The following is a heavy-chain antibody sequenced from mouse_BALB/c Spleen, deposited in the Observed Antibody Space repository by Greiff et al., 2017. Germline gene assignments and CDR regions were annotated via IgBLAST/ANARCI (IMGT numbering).Heavy chain of an antibody. CDR2: INPYNDGT. CDR3: ARGGSHPWFAY. CDR1: GYTFTSYV. V-gene: IGHV1-14*01. J-gene: IGHJ3*01. Sequence: VQLQQSGPELVKPGASVKMSCKASGYTFTSYVMHWVKQKPGQGLEWIGYINPYNDGTKYNEKFKGKATLTSDKSSSTAYMELSSLTSEDSAVYYCARGGSHPWFAYWGQGTLVTVSA.